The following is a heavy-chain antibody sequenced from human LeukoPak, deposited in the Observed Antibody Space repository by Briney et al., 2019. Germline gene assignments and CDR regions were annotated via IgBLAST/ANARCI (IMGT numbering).Heavy chain of an antibody. CDR2: INPNSGGT. D-gene: IGHD3-22*01. J-gene: IGHJ4*02. CDR1: GYTFTGYY. Sequence: ASVKVSCKASGYTFTGYYMHWVRQAPGRGLEWMGWINPNSGGTNYAQKFQGRVTMTRDTSISTAYMELSRLRSDDTAVYYCAREVYYDSSGYLDYWGQGTLVTVSS. V-gene: IGHV1-2*02. CDR3: AREVYYDSSGYLDY.